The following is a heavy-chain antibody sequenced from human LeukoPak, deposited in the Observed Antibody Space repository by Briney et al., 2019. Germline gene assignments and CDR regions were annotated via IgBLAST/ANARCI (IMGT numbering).Heavy chain of an antibody. J-gene: IGHJ6*03. Sequence: RESLKISCKGSGYSFTSYWIGWVRQMPGKGLEWMGIIYSGDSDARYSPSFQGQVTISADKSISTAYLQWSSLKASDTAMYYCARHYYGSGSYNYYMEVWGKGTTVTISS. D-gene: IGHD3-10*01. CDR1: GYSFTSYW. CDR2: IYSGDSDA. CDR3: ARHYYGSGSYNYYMEV. V-gene: IGHV5-51*01.